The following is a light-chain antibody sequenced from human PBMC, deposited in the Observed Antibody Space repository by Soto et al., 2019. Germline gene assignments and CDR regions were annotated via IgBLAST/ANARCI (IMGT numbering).Light chain of an antibody. Sequence: ETVLTQSPGTLSLSPGGRATLSCRASQSVISNYLAWYQQKPGQAPRLLIYGASSRATGIPDRFIGSGSGTDFTLTVSRLEPEDFAVYYCQQFGDSLTFGGGTKVDIK. V-gene: IGKV3-20*01. CDR3: QQFGDSLT. CDR2: GAS. J-gene: IGKJ4*01. CDR1: QSVISNY.